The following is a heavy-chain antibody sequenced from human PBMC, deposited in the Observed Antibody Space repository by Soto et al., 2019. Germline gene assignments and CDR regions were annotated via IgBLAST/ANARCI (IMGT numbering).Heavy chain of an antibody. J-gene: IGHJ6*02. D-gene: IGHD3-22*01. V-gene: IGHV3-30*18. CDR2: ISYDGSNK. CDR1: GFTFSSYG. CDR3: AKVAYYYDSSGQANVYYYYYGMDV. Sequence: PGGSLRLSCAASGFTFSSYGMHWVRQAPGKGLEWVAVISYDGSNKYYADSVKGRFTISRDNSKNTLYLQMNSLRAEDTAVYYCAKVAYYYDSSGQANVYYYYYGMDVWGQGTTVTVSS.